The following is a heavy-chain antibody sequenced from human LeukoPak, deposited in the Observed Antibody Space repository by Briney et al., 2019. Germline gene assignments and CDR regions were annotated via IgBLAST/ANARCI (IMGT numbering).Heavy chain of an antibody. CDR1: GFTFSSYE. J-gene: IGHJ4*02. V-gene: IGHV3-48*03. CDR2: ISSSGSTK. CDR3: ARDRRDFLTGFYDY. Sequence: GGSLRLSCAASGFTFSSYEMNWVRQAPGKGLEWISYISSSGSTKYYADSVKGRFTISRDNAKNSLYLQMNSLGAEDTAVYYCARDRRDFLTGFYDYWGLGTLVTVSS. D-gene: IGHD3-9*01.